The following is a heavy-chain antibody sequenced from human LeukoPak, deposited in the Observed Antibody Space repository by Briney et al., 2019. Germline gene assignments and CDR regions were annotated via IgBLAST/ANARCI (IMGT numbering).Heavy chain of an antibody. CDR2: MNPNSGNT. CDR1: GYTFTSYD. D-gene: IGHD3-10*02. CDR3: ARDRFASYGVRGALFYY. V-gene: IGHV1-8*01. J-gene: IGHJ4*02. Sequence: ASVKASCKASGYTFTSYDINWVRQATGQGLEWMGWMNPNSGNTVYEQKFQGRVTMTEDTSTDTAYMELSSLRSEDTAVYYCARDRFASYGVRGALFYYWGQGTLVTVSS.